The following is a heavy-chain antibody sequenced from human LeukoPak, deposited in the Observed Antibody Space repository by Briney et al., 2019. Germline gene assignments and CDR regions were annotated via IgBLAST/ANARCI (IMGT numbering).Heavy chain of an antibody. CDR1: GGSISSSNYY. CDR3: ARDRSGNRWYPDGFDM. J-gene: IGHJ3*02. V-gene: IGHV4-39*07. CDR2: VYYGSST. D-gene: IGHD1-26*01. Sequence: SETLSLTCTVSGGSISSSNYYWGWFRQPPGKGLEWIANVYYGSSTYYNASLKSRVTISLNTSKNQFSLKLSSVTAADTAVYFCARDRSGNRWYPDGFDMWGQGTVVTVSS.